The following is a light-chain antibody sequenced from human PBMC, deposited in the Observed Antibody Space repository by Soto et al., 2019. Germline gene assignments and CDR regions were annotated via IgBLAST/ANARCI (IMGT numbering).Light chain of an antibody. Sequence: QSALTQPASVSGSPGQSVSISCTTSSSDFGGHNLVSWYQHHPGRAPNLLIYAVTNRPSGVPDRFSGSKSGSTASLIISGLRSEDEADYYCSAYASTSTVIFGGGTKVTVL. J-gene: IGLJ2*01. CDR2: AVT. CDR1: SSDFGGHNL. CDR3: SAYASTSTVI. V-gene: IGLV2-14*03.